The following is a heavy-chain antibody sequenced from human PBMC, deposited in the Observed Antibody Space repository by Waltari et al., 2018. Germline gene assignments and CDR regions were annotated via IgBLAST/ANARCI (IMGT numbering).Heavy chain of an antibody. V-gene: IGHV3-64D*06. CDR2: LSSNGATP. J-gene: IGHJ3*02. CDR1: GFTFSGYA. Sequence: EVQLVESGGGLVQPGGSLRLSCSASGFTFSGYALHWVRQAPGKRLEYVSALSSNGATPYYADSVKGRFTISRDNAKNTLYLQMSSLRPEDTAVYYCVKAAVGTYAFDIWGQGTVVTVSS. D-gene: IGHD6-19*01. CDR3: VKAAVGTYAFDI.